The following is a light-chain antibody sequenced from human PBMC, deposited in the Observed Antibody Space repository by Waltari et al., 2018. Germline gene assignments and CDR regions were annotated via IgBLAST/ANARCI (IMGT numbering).Light chain of an antibody. CDR3: QQYNNWPAT. J-gene: IGKJ4*01. V-gene: IGKV3-15*01. Sequence: EIVMTQSPATLSVSPGERATLACRVSQSVSSNLAGYQQKPGQAPRLLIYGASTWASGIPARFSGSGSGTEFTLTISSLQSEDFAVYYCQQYNNWPATFGGGTKVEIK. CDR2: GAS. CDR1: QSVSSN.